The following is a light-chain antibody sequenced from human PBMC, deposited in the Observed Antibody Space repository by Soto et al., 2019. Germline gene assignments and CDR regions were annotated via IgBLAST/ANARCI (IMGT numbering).Light chain of an antibody. CDR3: NSYTSSSTRV. CDR2: DVS. V-gene: IGLV2-14*01. J-gene: IGLJ3*02. Sequence: QSVLTQPASVSGSPGQSITISCTGTSSDVGGYNYVSWYQQHPGKAPKLMIFDVSNRPSGVSNRFSGSKSGNTASLTISGLQAEDEADYYCNSYTSSSTRVFGGGTKLTV. CDR1: SSDVGGYNY.